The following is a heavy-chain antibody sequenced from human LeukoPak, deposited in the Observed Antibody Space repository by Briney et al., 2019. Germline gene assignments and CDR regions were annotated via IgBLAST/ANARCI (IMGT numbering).Heavy chain of an antibody. D-gene: IGHD6-19*01. CDR1: GLSFSSYA. CDR2: IRSNGGRT. Sequence: GESLTLSCAVSGLSFSSYAMHWVRPRPGEGMGYDSAIRSNGGRTYYPNSMKGRFTISRDNSKNTLYLQMGSLRAEAVAVYYCGRRAPGYSRGWLDYWGQGTLVTVSS. J-gene: IGHJ4*02. CDR3: GRRAPGYSRGWLDY. V-gene: IGHV3-64*01.